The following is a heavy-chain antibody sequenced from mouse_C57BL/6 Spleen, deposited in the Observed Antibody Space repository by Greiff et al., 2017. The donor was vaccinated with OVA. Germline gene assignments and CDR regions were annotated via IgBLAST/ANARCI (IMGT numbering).Heavy chain of an antibody. CDR2: IYPNSGST. J-gene: IGHJ1*03. CDR1: GYTFTSYW. Sequence: VQLQQPGAELVKPGASVKLSCKASGYTFTSYWMHWVKQRPGQGLEWIGMIYPNSGSTNYNEKFKSKATLTVDKSSSTAYMQLSSLTSEDSAVYYCARDYGSSYEYFDVWGTGTTVTVSS. D-gene: IGHD1-1*01. V-gene: IGHV1-64*01. CDR3: ARDYGSSYEYFDV.